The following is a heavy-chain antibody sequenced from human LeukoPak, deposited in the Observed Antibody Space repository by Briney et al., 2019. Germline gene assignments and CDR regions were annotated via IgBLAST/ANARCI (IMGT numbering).Heavy chain of an antibody. CDR2: ISDIGSI. V-gene: IGHV4-59*12. Sequence: GSLRLSCAASGFTFSSYAMSWVRQAPGKGLEWIAYISDIGSINYNPSLKSRVTISLDTSKNQFSLKLSSVTAADTAVYYCARGRDAGVVVAAKPQKNNWFDPWGQGTLVTVSS. J-gene: IGHJ5*02. CDR3: ARGRDAGVVVAAKPQKNNWFDP. CDR1: GFTFSSYA. D-gene: IGHD2-15*01.